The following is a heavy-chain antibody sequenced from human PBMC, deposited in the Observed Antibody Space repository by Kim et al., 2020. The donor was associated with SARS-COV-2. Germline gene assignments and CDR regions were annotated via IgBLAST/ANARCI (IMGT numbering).Heavy chain of an antibody. V-gene: IGHV3-23*03. D-gene: IGHD6-19*01. J-gene: IGHJ4*02. CDR3: AKERSGWADY. Sequence: STYSADSVKGRFTISRDNSQNTLYLQMNSLRAEDTAVYYCAKERSGWADYWGQGTLVTVSS. CDR2: ST.